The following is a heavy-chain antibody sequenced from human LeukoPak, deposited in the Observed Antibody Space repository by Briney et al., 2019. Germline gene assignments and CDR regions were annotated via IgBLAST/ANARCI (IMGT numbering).Heavy chain of an antibody. J-gene: IGHJ3*02. CDR2: ISKDGSNK. CDR1: GFTFSNYG. D-gene: IGHD1-14*01. Sequence: GGSLRLSCAAAGFTFSNYGIHWVRQAPGKGLEWVAVISKDGSNKDYEDSVKGRFIISRDNSKNTLYLQMNSLRAEDTAVYYYARDRSGIYDAFDIWGQGTMVTVSS. V-gene: IGHV3-30*03. CDR3: ARDRSGIYDAFDI.